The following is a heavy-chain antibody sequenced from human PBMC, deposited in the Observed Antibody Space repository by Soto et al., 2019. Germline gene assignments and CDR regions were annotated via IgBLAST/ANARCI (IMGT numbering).Heavy chain of an antibody. V-gene: IGHV3-53*01. D-gene: IGHD3-10*01. CDR2: IYSGGST. CDR3: ARVNSVVREGEDLNWFDP. J-gene: IGHJ5*02. Sequence: PGGSLRLSCAASGFTVSSNYMSWVRQAPGKGLEWVSVIYSGGSTYYADSVKGRFTISRDNSKNTLYLQMNSLRAEDTAVYYCARVNSVVREGEDLNWFDPWGQGTLVTVSS. CDR1: GFTVSSNY.